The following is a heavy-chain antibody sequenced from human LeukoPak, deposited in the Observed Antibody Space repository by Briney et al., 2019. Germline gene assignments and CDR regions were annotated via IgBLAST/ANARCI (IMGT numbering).Heavy chain of an antibody. CDR1: GFTFSSYS. V-gene: IGHV3-48*04. Sequence: GGSLRLSCAASGFTFSSYSMNWVRQAPGKGLEWVSYISSSSSTIYYADSVKGRFTISRDNAKNSLYLQMNSLRAEDTAVYYCAREYTVVAATRAWFDPWGQGTLVTVSS. CDR3: AREYTVVAATRAWFDP. J-gene: IGHJ5*02. D-gene: IGHD2-15*01. CDR2: ISSSSSTI.